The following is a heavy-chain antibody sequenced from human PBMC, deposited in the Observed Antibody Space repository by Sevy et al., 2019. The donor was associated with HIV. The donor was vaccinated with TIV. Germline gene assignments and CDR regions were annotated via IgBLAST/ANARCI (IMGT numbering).Heavy chain of an antibody. CDR1: GFAFYDYS. V-gene: IGHV3-23*01. Sequence: GGSLRLSCAASGFAFYDYSMSWIRQAPGKGLEWVATLSFGCGKINYADSVKGRFTISRDNSKNSFYLQMDNLRVEDTALYYCARXGCTRPHDYWGQRTRVTVSS. CDR2: LSFGCGKI. D-gene: IGHD2-8*01. CDR3: ARXGCTRPHDY. J-gene: IGHJ4*02.